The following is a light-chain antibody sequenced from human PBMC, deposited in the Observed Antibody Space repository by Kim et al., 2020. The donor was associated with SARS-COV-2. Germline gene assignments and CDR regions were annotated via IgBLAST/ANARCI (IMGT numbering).Light chain of an antibody. V-gene: IGLV1-36*01. CDR3: AAWDDSLNGVV. Sequence: RQRVTISCSGRTSNTGNNAVSWYQQLPVKAPKLLVYYDDLLPSGVSDRFSGSKSGTSASLAISDLQSEDEADYYCAAWDDSLNGVVFGGGTQLTVL. CDR1: TSNTGNNA. CDR2: YDD. J-gene: IGLJ2*01.